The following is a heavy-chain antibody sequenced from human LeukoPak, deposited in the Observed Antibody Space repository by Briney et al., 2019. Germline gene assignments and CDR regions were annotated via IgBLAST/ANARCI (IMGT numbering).Heavy chain of an antibody. CDR2: VWYDGNKK. J-gene: IGHJ4*02. D-gene: IGHD6-19*01. V-gene: IGHV3-33*01. CDR3: ARGPPGSGLDY. CDR1: GFTFSNFG. Sequence: GGSLRLSCVASGFTFSNFGMHWVRQAPGRGLEWVAVVWYDGNKKYYADSVKGRFTISRDNSKSTLYLQMNSLRVEDTAVYYCARGPPGSGLDYWGQGTLVTASS.